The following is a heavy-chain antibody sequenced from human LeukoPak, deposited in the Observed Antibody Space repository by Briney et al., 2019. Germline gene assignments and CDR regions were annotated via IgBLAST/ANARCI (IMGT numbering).Heavy chain of an antibody. CDR3: ARALGYCSGGSCYLDY. J-gene: IGHJ4*02. D-gene: IGHD2-15*01. CDR2: IIPIFGTA. V-gene: IGHV1-69*13. CDR1: GGTFSSYA. Sequence: SVKVSCKASGGTFSSYAISWVRQAPGQGLEWMGRIIPIFGTANYAQKFQGRVTITADESTSTAYMELSSLRSEDTAVYYCARALGYCSGGSCYLDYWGQGTLVTVSS.